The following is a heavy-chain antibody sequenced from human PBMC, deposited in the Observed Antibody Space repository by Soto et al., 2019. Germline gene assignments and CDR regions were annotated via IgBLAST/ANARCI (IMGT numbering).Heavy chain of an antibody. J-gene: IGHJ4*02. CDR1: GFTFSDHY. V-gene: IGHV3-11*05. CDR3: ARLRLTGYFDY. CDR2: ISTSSSYT. Sequence: QVQLVESGGGLVKPGGSLRLSCVASGFTFSDHYMTWIRQAPGKGREWLSYISTSSSYTNYADSVKGRFTISRDNAMNSLYLPMNSLRAEDTAVYYCARLRLTGYFDYWGQGTLVTVSS.